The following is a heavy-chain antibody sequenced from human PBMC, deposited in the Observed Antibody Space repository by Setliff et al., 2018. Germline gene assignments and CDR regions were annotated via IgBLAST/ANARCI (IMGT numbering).Heavy chain of an antibody. Sequence: GESLKISCKGSGYSFTSYWIGWVRQMPGKGLEWMGIIYPGDSDTRYSPSFQGQVTISADKSISTAYLQWSNLKASDTAVYYCARRGERFFNWFDPWGQGTLVTVSS. CDR3: ARRGERFFNWFDP. CDR2: IYPGDSDT. CDR1: GYSFTSYW. D-gene: IGHD2-21*01. V-gene: IGHV5-51*01. J-gene: IGHJ5*02.